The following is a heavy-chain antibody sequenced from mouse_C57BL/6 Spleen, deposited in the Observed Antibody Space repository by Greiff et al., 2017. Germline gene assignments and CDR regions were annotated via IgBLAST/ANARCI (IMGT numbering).Heavy chain of an antibody. Sequence: QVQLQQSGPELVKPGASVKISCKASGYAFSSSWMNWVKQRPGKGLEWIGRIYPGDGDTNYNGKFKGKATLTADKSSSTAYMQLSSLTSEDSAVYFCALLPSRYFDVWGTGTTVTVSS. CDR2: IYPGDGDT. CDR3: ALLPSRYFDV. D-gene: IGHD2-10*01. V-gene: IGHV1-82*01. CDR1: GYAFSSSW. J-gene: IGHJ1*03.